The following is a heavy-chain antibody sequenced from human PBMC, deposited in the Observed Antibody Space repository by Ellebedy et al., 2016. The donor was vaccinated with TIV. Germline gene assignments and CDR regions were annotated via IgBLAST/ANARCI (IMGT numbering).Heavy chain of an antibody. CDR3: AREAVTRNYYYGMDV. J-gene: IGHJ6*02. V-gene: IGHV3-33*01. Sequence: GESLKISCAAPGFIFSSYGMHWVRQAPGKGLEWVSVIWHDGSNKYYADSVKGRFTISRDNSKNTLYLQMNSLRAEDTGIYYCAREAVTRNYYYGMDVWGQGTMVTVFS. CDR1: GFIFSSYG. D-gene: IGHD4-17*01. CDR2: IWHDGSNK.